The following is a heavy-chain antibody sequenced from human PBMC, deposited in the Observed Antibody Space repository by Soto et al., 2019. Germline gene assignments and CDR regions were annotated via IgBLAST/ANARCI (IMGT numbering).Heavy chain of an antibody. Sequence: GGSLRLSCAASGFTFIDYCMSWIRQAPGKGLEWVSYIRSSRSHKNYADSVKGRFTISRDNSKNTLYLQMNSLRAEDTAVYYCAREWLIDYWGQGTLVTVSS. CDR3: AREWLIDY. D-gene: IGHD3-22*01. CDR2: IRSSRSHK. CDR1: GFTFIDYC. J-gene: IGHJ4*02. V-gene: IGHV3-11*06.